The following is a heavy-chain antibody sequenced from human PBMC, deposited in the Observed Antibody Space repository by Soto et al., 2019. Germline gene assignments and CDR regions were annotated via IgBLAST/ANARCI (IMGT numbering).Heavy chain of an antibody. CDR2: ISGSGGST. V-gene: IGHV3-23*01. CDR3: AKPPIVGVAYGGMDV. D-gene: IGHD3-3*01. J-gene: IGHJ6*04. Sequence: EVQLLESGGGLVQPGGSLRLSCAASGFTFSSYAMSWVRQAPGKGLEWVSAISGSGGSTYYADSVKGRFTISRDNSKNTLYLQMNCLRAEDTAVYYCAKPPIVGVAYGGMDVWGKGTTVTVSS. CDR1: GFTFSSYA.